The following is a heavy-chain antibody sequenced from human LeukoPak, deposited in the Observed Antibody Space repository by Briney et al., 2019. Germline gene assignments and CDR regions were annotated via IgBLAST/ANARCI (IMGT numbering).Heavy chain of an antibody. V-gene: IGHV4-4*07. Sequence: SETLSLTCTVSGGSISSYYWSWIRQPAGKGLEWIGRIYTSGSTNFNPSLKSRVTMSVDTSKNQFSLKLSSVTAADTAVYYCARGLRGYGWYHFDYWGQGTLVTVSS. CDR2: IYTSGST. CDR3: ARGLRGYGWYHFDY. CDR1: GGSISSYY. J-gene: IGHJ4*02. D-gene: IGHD4-17*01.